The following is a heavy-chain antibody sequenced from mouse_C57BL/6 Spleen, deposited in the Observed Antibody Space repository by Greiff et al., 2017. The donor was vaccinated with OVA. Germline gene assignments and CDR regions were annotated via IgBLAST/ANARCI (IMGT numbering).Heavy chain of an antibody. V-gene: IGHV1-26*01. CDR1: GYTFTDYY. CDR3: ASPTGTLDY. D-gene: IGHD4-1*01. Sequence: EVQLQQSGPELVKPGASVKISCKASGYTFTDYYMNWVKQSHGKSLEWIGDINPNNGGTSYNQKFKGKATLTVDKSSSTAYMELRSLTSEDSAVYYCASPTGTLDYWGQGTTLTVSS. CDR2: INPNNGGT. J-gene: IGHJ2*01.